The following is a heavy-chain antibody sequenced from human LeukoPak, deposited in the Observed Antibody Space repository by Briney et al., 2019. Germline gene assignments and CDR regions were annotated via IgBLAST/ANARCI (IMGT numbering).Heavy chain of an antibody. V-gene: IGHV4-34*01. Sequence: SETLSLTCAVYGGPFSGYYWSWIRQPPGKGLEWIGEINHSGSTNYNPSLKSRVTISVDTSKNQFSLKLSSVTAADTAVYYCARSFEYSIYNWFDPWGQGTLVTVSS. D-gene: IGHD6-6*01. CDR1: GGPFSGYY. J-gene: IGHJ5*02. CDR2: INHSGST. CDR3: ARSFEYSIYNWFDP.